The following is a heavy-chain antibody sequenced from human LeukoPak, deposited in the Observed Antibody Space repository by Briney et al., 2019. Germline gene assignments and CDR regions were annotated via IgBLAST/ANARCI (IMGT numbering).Heavy chain of an antibody. J-gene: IGHJ4*02. V-gene: IGHV4-34*01. Sequence: LKPSETLSLTCAVYGGSFSGYYWSWIRQPPGKGLEWIGEINHSGSTNYNPSLKSRVTISVDTSKNQFSLKPSSVTAADTAVYYCARLPGRRITIFGVVHDYWGQGTLVTVSS. D-gene: IGHD3-3*01. CDR1: GGSFSGYY. CDR2: INHSGST. CDR3: ARLPGRRITIFGVVHDY.